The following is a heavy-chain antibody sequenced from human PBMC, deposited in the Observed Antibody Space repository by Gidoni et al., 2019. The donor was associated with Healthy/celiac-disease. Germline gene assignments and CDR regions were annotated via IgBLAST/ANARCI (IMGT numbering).Heavy chain of an antibody. CDR3: ARSGVRYCSGGSCYFFYYYGMDV. D-gene: IGHD2-15*01. V-gene: IGHV3-11*01. Sequence: QVQLVESGGGLVKPGGSLRLSCAASGFTFSYYYMTWIRQPPGKGLEWVSYMISSVSTIYYADSGKGRFTSSRDNAKNSLYLQMNSLRAEDTAVYYCARSGVRYCSGGSCYFFYYYGMDVWGQGTTVTVSS. J-gene: IGHJ6*02. CDR1: GFTFSYYY. CDR2: MISSVSTI.